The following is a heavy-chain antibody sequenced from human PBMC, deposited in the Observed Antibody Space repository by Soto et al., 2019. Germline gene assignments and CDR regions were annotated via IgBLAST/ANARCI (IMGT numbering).Heavy chain of an antibody. CDR3: ARGSACSCGRCYSSDFDY. J-gene: IGHJ4*02. V-gene: IGHV1-8*02. Sequence: QVQLVQSGAEVKKPGASVKVSCKASGDTFTSYDINWVRQAPGQGLEWMGWMNPKSGTTGYAQKFQGRVTMTTNTYISTAYLELSSLISVDTAVYYCARGSACSCGRCYSSDFDYWGQGTLVTVSS. D-gene: IGHD2-15*01. CDR1: GDTFTSYD. CDR2: MNPKSGTT.